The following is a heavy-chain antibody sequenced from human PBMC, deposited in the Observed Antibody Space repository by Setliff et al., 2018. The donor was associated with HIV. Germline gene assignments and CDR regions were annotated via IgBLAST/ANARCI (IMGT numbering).Heavy chain of an antibody. J-gene: IGHJ4*02. Sequence: PSETLSLTCTVSGGSISSGSYYWSWIRQPAGKGLEWIGRIFSSGSTSYNPSLKSRGTMSVDTSKNQFSLRLSSVTAADTAVYYCARDPVITMMVGPRFYFDYWGQGILVTVSS. V-gene: IGHV4-61*02. CDR1: GGSISSGSYY. CDR2: IFSSGST. D-gene: IGHD3-22*01. CDR3: ARDPVITMMVGPRFYFDY.